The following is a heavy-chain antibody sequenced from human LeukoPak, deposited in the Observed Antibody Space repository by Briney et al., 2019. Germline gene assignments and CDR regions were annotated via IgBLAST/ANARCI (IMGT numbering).Heavy chain of an antibody. CDR3: ARDVIAAAGLFDY. CDR2: ISSDGSNK. CDR1: GFTFSSYA. V-gene: IGHV3-30*04. Sequence: GRSLRLSCAASGFTFSSYAMHWVRQAPGKGLEWVAVISSDGSNKYYADSVKGRFTISRDNSKNTLYLQMNSLRAEDTAVYYCARDVIAAAGLFDYWGQGTLVTVSS. J-gene: IGHJ4*02. D-gene: IGHD6-13*01.